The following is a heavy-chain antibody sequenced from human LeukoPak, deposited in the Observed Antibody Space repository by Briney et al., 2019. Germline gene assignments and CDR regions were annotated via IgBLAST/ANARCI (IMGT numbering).Heavy chain of an antibody. J-gene: IGHJ3*02. D-gene: IGHD4-17*01. V-gene: IGHV3-23*01. Sequence: PGGSLRLSCAASGFTFSSYGMSRVRQAPGKGLEWVSAISGSGGSTYYADSVKGRFTISRDNSKNTLYLQMNSLRAEDTAVYYCAKVLGPTTVSESATNDAFDIWGQGTMVTVSS. CDR3: AKVLGPTTVSESATNDAFDI. CDR2: ISGSGGST. CDR1: GFTFSSYG.